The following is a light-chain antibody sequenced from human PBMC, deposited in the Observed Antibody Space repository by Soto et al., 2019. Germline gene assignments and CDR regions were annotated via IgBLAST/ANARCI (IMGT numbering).Light chain of an antibody. CDR3: QHYNSYSEA. V-gene: IGKV1-9*01. J-gene: IGKJ1*01. CDR1: QDISDY. CDR2: AAS. Sequence: DIQLTQSPSFLSASVGDRVTITCRASQDISDYLAWYQQRPGKAPKLLIYAASTLQSGVPSRFSGSGSGTEFTLTISSLQPEDFATYYYQHYNSYSEAFGQGTKVDIK.